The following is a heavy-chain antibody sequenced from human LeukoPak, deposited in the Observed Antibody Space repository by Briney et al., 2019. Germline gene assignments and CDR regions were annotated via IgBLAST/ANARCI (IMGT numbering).Heavy chain of an antibody. V-gene: IGHV3-21*01. Sequence: GGSLRLSCAASGFTFSSYSMNWVRQAPGKGLEWVSSISSSSSYIYYADSVKGRFTISRDNAKNSLYLQMNSLRAEDTAVYYCASPGIVGATRGIDYWGQGTLVTVSS. CDR1: GFTFSSYS. J-gene: IGHJ4*02. D-gene: IGHD1-26*01. CDR2: ISSSSSYI. CDR3: ASPGIVGATRGIDY.